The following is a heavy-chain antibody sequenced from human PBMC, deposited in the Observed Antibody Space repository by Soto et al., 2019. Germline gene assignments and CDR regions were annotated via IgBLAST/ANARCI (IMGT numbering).Heavy chain of an antibody. V-gene: IGHV3-53*01. CDR1: GLTVSGKKY. J-gene: IGHJ3*01. CDR3: ASWLLREHAYDV. D-gene: IGHD1-26*01. Sequence: DVQLVESGGGLIQPGGSLRLSCAASGLTVSGKKYIAWVRQAPGKGLEWVSGVYDVDGTYYADSVKGRFTISIDTSKTIVFLEMNDLRPDDTAVYYFASWLLREHAYDVWGLWTTVTVSS. CDR2: VYDVDGT.